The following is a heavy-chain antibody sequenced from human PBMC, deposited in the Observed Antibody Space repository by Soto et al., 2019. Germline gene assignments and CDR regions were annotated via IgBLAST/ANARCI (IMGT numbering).Heavy chain of an antibody. V-gene: IGHV4-59*01. CDR1: GGSISSYY. Sequence: PSETLSLTCTVSGGSISSYYWSWIRQPPGKGLEWIGYIYYSGSTNYNPSLKSRVTISVDTSKNQFSLKLSSVTAADTAVYYCARDRIAAAVGKWFDPWGQGTLVTVSS. CDR2: IYYSGST. J-gene: IGHJ5*02. D-gene: IGHD6-13*01. CDR3: ARDRIAAAVGKWFDP.